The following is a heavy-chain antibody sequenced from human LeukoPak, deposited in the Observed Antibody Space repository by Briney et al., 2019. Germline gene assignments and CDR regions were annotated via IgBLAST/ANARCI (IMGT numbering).Heavy chain of an antibody. V-gene: IGHV3-74*01. Sequence: GGSLSLSCAASGFTFSSYWMHWVRQAPGKGVVWVSRINSDGSSTSYADSVKGRFTISRDNAKNTLYLQMNSLRAEDTAVYYCAREEDYGSGSFPFDYWGQGTLVTVSS. CDR2: INSDGSST. CDR1: GFTFSSYW. D-gene: IGHD3-10*01. J-gene: IGHJ4*02. CDR3: AREEDYGSGSFPFDY.